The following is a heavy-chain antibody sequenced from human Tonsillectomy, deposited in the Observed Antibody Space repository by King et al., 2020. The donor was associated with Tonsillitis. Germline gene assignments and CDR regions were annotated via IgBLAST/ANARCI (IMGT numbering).Heavy chain of an antibody. CDR3: ARIRGACLRLGDRYYYDYIDV. V-gene: IGHV2-70*11. J-gene: IGHJ6*03. Sequence: VTLKESGPALVKPTQTLTLTCTFSGFSLSTSGMCVSWIRQPPGKALEWLARIDWDDDKYYSTSLKTRLTISKDTSKNQVVLTMTNMDPVDTVTYYCARIRGACLRLGDRYYYDYIDVWGKGTTVTGSS. D-gene: IGHD5-12*01. CDR2: IDWDDDK. CDR1: GFSLSTSGMC.